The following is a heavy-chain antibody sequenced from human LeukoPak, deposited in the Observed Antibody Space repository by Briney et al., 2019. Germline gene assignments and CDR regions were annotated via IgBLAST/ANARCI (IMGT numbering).Heavy chain of an antibody. D-gene: IGHD3-3*01. CDR1: GGSFSGYY. CDR2: INHSGST. CDR3: AHLLGPDVLRFLEWLLYKSHYYYMDV. Sequence: SETLSLTCAVYGGSFSGYYWSWIRQPPGKGLEWIGEINHSGSTNYNPSLKSRVTISVDTSKNQFSLQLNSVTPEDTAVYYCAHLLGPDVLRFLEWLLYKSHYYYMDVWGKGTTVTVSS. J-gene: IGHJ6*03. V-gene: IGHV4-34*01.